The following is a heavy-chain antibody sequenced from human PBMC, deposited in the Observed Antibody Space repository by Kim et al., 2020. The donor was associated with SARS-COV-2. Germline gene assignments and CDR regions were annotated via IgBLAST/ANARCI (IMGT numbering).Heavy chain of an antibody. CDR3: ARAEGRGGWRQFDH. CDR1: SVSMSSYY. J-gene: IGHJ4*02. V-gene: IGHV4-59*01. D-gene: IGHD6-25*01. CDR2: IYYSGNT. Sequence: SETLSLTCAISSVSMSSYYWSWIRHLPGRGLEWIGYIYYSGNTDYNPSLKSRVSISWDTSKSHFSLDVTSLTAADTAVYYCARAEGRGGWRQFDHWGQG.